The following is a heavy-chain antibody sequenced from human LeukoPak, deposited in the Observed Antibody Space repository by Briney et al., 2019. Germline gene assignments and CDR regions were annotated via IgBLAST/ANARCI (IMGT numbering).Heavy chain of an antibody. J-gene: IGHJ4*02. Sequence: ETLSLTCTVSGGSISSYYWSWIRQPAGKGLEWIGRIYTSGSTNYNPSLKSRVTMSVDTSKNQFSLKLSSVTAADTAVYYCARDGYYYDSSAYRPMDYWGQGTLVTVSS. CDR2: IYTSGST. D-gene: IGHD3-22*01. V-gene: IGHV4-4*07. CDR3: ARDGYYYDSSAYRPMDY. CDR1: GGSISSYY.